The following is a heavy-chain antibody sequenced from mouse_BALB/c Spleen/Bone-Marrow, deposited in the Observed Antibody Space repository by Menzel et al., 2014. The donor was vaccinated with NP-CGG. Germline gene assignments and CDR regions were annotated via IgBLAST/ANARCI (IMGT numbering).Heavy chain of an antibody. CDR3: ARGRVFYGNLFDY. CDR1: GYTFNSYW. CDR2: INPSNGRT. Sequence: VQVVESGAELVKPGASVKLSCTASGYTFNSYWMHWVRQRPGQGLEWIGEINPSNGRTNYNERFKNKATLTVARSSSTAYMQLSSLTSGDSAVYFCARGRVFYGNLFDYWGQGTTLTVSS. J-gene: IGHJ2*01. V-gene: IGHV1S81*02. D-gene: IGHD2-1*01.